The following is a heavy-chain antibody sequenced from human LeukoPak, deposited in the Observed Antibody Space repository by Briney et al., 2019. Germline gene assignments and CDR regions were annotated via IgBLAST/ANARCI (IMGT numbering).Heavy chain of an antibody. J-gene: IGHJ4*02. CDR2: ISADAVDT. Sequence: GGSLRLSCVASGFTFSNHAMTWVHQAPGKGLEWVSAISADAVDTFYAPSVKGRFTISRDNSKNTMYLQINSLRAEDTAIYYCAKDLRGGSFADFWGQGTLVTVSS. CDR3: AKDLRGGSFADF. D-gene: IGHD1-26*01. CDR1: GFTFSNHA. V-gene: IGHV3-23*01.